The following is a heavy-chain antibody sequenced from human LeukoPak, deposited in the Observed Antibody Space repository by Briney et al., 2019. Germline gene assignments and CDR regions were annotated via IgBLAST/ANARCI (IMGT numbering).Heavy chain of an antibody. CDR2: INHSGNT. D-gene: IGHD3-9*01. CDR1: GASISSDKW. Sequence: SETLSLTCAVSGASISSDKWWSWVRRPPGKGLEWIGEINHSGNTNYSPSLKSRVTMSTDKSKNEFSLRLTSVTAADTALYYCARAGVWLPAVWGQGTLVTVSS. V-gene: IGHV4-4*02. CDR3: ARAGVWLPAV. J-gene: IGHJ4*02.